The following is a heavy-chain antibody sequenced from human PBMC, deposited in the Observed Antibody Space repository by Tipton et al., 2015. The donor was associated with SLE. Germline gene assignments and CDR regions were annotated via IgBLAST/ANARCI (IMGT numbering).Heavy chain of an antibody. D-gene: IGHD5-18*01. CDR1: GGSFSGYY. J-gene: IGHJ6*03. CDR3: ARVPAMDTATGRYMDV. CDR2: INHSGST. Sequence: TLSLTCAVYGGSFSGYYWSWIRQPPGKGLEWIGEINHSGSTNYNPPLKSRVTISVDTSKNQFSLKLSSVTAADTAVYYCARVPAMDTATGRYMDVWGKGTTVTVSS. V-gene: IGHV4-34*01.